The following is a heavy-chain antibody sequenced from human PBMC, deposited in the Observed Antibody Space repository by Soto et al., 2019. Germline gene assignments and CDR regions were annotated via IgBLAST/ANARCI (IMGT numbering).Heavy chain of an antibody. Sequence: QDQLVQSGAEVKKPGASVTVSCKASGYSFTNYGITWVRQAPGQGREWMGGISGFNGNTHYAQKLQGRVTMTTDASTSTAYMELRSLRADDTAVYYCARDRGVAPPVAGNTHYYYDMDVWGKGTTVTVSS. V-gene: IGHV1-18*01. CDR2: ISGFNGNT. J-gene: IGHJ6*03. CDR3: ARDRGVAPPVAGNTHYYYDMDV. CDR1: GYSFTNYG. D-gene: IGHD6-19*01.